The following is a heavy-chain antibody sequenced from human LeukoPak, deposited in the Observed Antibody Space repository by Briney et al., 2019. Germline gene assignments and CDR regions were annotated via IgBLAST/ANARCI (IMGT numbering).Heavy chain of an antibody. CDR1: GFTFSSYA. CDR3: AKTPLVRYYYYYGMDV. CDR2: ISGSGGST. D-gene: IGHD6-6*01. J-gene: IGHJ6*02. V-gene: IGHV3-23*01. Sequence: GGSLRLSCAASGFTFSSYAMSWVRQAPGKGLEWVSAISGSGGSTYYADSVKGRFTISRDNSKNTLYLQMNSLRAEDTAVYYCAKTPLVRYYYYYGMDVWGQGTTVTVSS.